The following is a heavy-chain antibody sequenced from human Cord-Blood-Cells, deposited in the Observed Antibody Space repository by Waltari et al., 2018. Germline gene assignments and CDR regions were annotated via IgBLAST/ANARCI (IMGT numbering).Heavy chain of an antibody. J-gene: IGHJ6*02. CDR1: GGSISSSTW. Sequence: QVQLQESGPGLVKPSGTLSLTCAVSGGSISSSTWCSWVRQPPGQWLEWIGEIYHSGGTNYNPSLKSRVTISVDKSKNQFSLKLSSVTAADTAVYYCARDRRIVATSYYYYYGMDVWGQGTTVTVSS. V-gene: IGHV4-4*02. D-gene: IGHD5-12*01. CDR2: IYHSGGT. CDR3: ARDRRIVATSYYYYYGMDV.